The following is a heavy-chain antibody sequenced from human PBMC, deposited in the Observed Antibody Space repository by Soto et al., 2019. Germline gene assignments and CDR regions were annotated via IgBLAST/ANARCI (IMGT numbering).Heavy chain of an antibody. CDR1: GFDFSDAW. J-gene: IGHJ5*02. CDR2: IRSQKDGGAS. D-gene: IGHD6-19*01. Sequence: EVQLVESGGGLVRPGGSLRLSCAASGFDFSDAWMIWVRQAPGKSPEWAGRIRSQKDGGASEYAAFVKGRVSIPRDDSENTQYLQMTSLRAEDTAVYYCATHWGAYNGGWPWGQGTLVTVSS. CDR3: ATHWGAYNGGWP. V-gene: IGHV3-15*05.